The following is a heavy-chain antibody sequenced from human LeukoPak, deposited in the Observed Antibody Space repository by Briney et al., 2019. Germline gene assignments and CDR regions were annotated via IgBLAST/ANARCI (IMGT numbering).Heavy chain of an antibody. V-gene: IGHV3-7*03. J-gene: IGHJ4*02. Sequence: GGSLRLSCAASGFTFSSYWMSWVRQAPGKGLEWVANIKQDGSEKYYVDSVKGRFTISRDNSKNTLYLQLNSLRAEDTAVYYCAKHGPSPSSWFGPSDYWGQGTLVTVSS. CDR3: AKHGPSPSSWFGPSDY. CDR1: GFTFSSYW. CDR2: IKQDGSEK. D-gene: IGHD6-13*01.